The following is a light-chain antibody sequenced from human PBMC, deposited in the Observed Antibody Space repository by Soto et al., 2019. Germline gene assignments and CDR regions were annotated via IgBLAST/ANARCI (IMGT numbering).Light chain of an antibody. J-gene: IGLJ1*01. Sequence: QSALTQPGSVSGSPGQSITIPCTGTSSDVGAYNYVSWYQQHPGKAPKLMIYEVTNRPSGVSTRFSGSKSGNTASLTISGLQAEDEADYYCCSFTSGNTAYVFGTGTKVTV. CDR3: CSFTSGNTAYV. CDR2: EVT. CDR1: SSDVGAYNY. V-gene: IGLV2-14*01.